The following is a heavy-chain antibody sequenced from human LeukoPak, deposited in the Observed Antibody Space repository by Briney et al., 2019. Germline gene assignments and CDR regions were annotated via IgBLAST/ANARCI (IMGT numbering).Heavy chain of an antibody. CDR1: GFTFSSYA. Sequence: GRSLRLSCAASGFTFSSYAMHWVRQAPGKGLEWVAVISYDGSNKYYADSVKGRFTISRDNSKNTLYLQMNSLRAEDTAVYYCARRDYYDRSGNDYWGQGTLVTVSS. D-gene: IGHD3-22*01. CDR3: ARRDYYDRSGNDY. V-gene: IGHV3-30*04. CDR2: ISYDGSNK. J-gene: IGHJ4*02.